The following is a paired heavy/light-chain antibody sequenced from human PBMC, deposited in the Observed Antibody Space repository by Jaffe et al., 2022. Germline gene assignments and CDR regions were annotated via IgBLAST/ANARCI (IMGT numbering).Light chain of an antibody. CDR3: QQYGSPSIT. Sequence: EIVLTQSPGTLSLSPGERATLSCRASQSVSSSYLAWYQQKPGQAPRLLIYGASSRATGIPDRFSGSGSGTDFTLTISRLEPEDFAVYYCQQYGSPSITFGQGTRLEIK. CDR1: QSVSSSY. CDR2: GAS. V-gene: IGKV3-20*01. J-gene: IGKJ5*01.
Heavy chain of an antibody. D-gene: IGHD6-19*01. J-gene: IGHJ3*02. CDR2: IRSKAYGGTT. CDR1: GFTFGDYA. Sequence: EVQLVESGGGLVQPGRSLRLSCTASGFTFGDYAMSWFRQAPGKGLEWVGFIRSKAYGGTTEYAASVKGRFTISRDDSKSIAYLQMNSLKTEDTAVYYCTRVPTGYSSGWYSFGSAFDIWGQGTMVTVSS. V-gene: IGHV3-49*03. CDR3: TRVPTGYSSGWYSFGSAFDI.